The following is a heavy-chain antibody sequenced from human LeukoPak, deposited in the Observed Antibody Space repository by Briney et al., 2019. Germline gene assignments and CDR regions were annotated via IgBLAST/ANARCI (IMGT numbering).Heavy chain of an antibody. J-gene: IGHJ6*02. Sequence: MSSETLSLTCTVSGGSISSYYWSWIRQPPGKGLEWIGYIYYSGSTNYNPSLKSRVTISVDTSKNQFSLKLSSVTAADTAVYYCARLYYDTYYYYGMDVWGQGTTVTVSS. CDR2: IYYSGST. CDR1: GGSISSYY. D-gene: IGHD3-22*01. CDR3: ARLYYDTYYYYGMDV. V-gene: IGHV4-59*08.